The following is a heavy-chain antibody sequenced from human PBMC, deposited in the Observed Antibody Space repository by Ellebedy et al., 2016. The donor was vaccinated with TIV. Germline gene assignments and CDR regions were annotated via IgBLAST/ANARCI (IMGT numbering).Heavy chain of an antibody. J-gene: IGHJ4*02. CDR3: ASFIFGEVIDF. CDR2: LDPKTGAT. V-gene: IGHV1-2*02. CDR1: GYTFTGYY. Sequence: ASVKVSCKASGYTFTGYYIHWVRQPTGQGLEWMGWLDPKTGATNYAQKFRGRVTMIRGMSTSTAYFDLSGLRSDDTASYYCASFIFGEVIDFWGQGTLVTVSS. D-gene: IGHD3-16*02.